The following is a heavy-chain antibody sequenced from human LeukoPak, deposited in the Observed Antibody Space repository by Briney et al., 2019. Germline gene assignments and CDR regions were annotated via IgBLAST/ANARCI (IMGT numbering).Heavy chain of an antibody. CDR2: IYTSGST. CDR1: GGSISSGNYY. Sequence: PSQTLSLTCTVSGGSISSGNYYWSWIRQPAGKRLEWIGRIYTSGSTYYNPSLKSRVTMSVDTSKNQFSLKLSSVTAADTAVYYCARVQVRGVTSPRIYFDYWGQGTLVTVSS. V-gene: IGHV4-61*02. J-gene: IGHJ4*02. D-gene: IGHD3-10*01. CDR3: ARVQVRGVTSPRIYFDY.